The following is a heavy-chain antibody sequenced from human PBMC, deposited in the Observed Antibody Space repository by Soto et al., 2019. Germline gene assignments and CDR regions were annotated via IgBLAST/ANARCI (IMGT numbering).Heavy chain of an antibody. CDR1: GFTFSSYC. CDR2: IWYDGSNK. CDR3: ARALVTMVRGVKYGMDI. V-gene: IGHV3-33*01. J-gene: IGHJ6*02. Sequence: GGSLRLSCAASGFTFSSYCMHWVRQAPGKGLEWVAVIWYDGSNKYYADSVKGRFTISRDNSKNTLYLQMNSLRAEDTAVYYCARALVTMVRGVKYGMDIWGQGTTVTVSS. D-gene: IGHD3-10*01.